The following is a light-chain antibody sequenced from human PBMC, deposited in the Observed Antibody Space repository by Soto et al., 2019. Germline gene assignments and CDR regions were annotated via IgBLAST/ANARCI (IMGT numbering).Light chain of an antibody. V-gene: IGLV1-47*01. CDR1: ISNLGSNF. CDR3: AAWDDSLSAVV. J-gene: IGLJ3*02. Sequence: QSVLTQPPSASVTPGQRVTISCSGSISNLGSNFIYWYQQLPGAAPKLLISRNNERPSGVPDRFSGSKSGTSASLAISGLRSEDEADYHCAAWDDSLSAVVFGGGTKLTVL. CDR2: RNN.